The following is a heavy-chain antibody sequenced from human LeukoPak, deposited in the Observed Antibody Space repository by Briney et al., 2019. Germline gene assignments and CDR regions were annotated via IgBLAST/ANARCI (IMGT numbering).Heavy chain of an antibody. J-gene: IGHJ3*02. V-gene: IGHV5-51*01. D-gene: IGHD1-1*01. CDR1: GYSFTSYW. Sequence: GESLKISCKGSGYSFTSYWIGWVRQRPGKGLGWMGIIFPGDSDTRYSPSFQGQVTISADKSITTAYLQWSSLKASDTAMYYCARGTRPMIAGRDAFDIWGQGTMVTVSS. CDR3: ARGTRPMIAGRDAFDI. CDR2: IFPGDSDT.